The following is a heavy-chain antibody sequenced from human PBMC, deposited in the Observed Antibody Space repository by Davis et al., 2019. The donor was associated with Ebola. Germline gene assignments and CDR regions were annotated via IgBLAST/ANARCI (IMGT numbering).Heavy chain of an antibody. CDR1: GFTFSSYA. CDR3: VKGSITMTVVVYFDL. CDR2: ITNNGGST. V-gene: IGHV3-64D*06. Sequence: GGSLRLSCAASGFTFSSYAMHWVRQAPGKGGKYCAGITNNGGSTYYADSVKGRFIISRDNSKNTLYLQMSSLRIEDTAVYYCVKGSITMTVVVYFDLWGQGTLVTVSS. J-gene: IGHJ4*02. D-gene: IGHD3-22*01.